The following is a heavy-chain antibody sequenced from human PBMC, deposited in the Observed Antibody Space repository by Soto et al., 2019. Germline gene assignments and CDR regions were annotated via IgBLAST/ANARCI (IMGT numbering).Heavy chain of an antibody. CDR2: IYKSATT. D-gene: IGHD3-10*01. J-gene: IGHJ5*02. V-gene: IGHV4-39*01. CDR3: ARHSDVGARGIVVMVRGPRNWFDP. Sequence: SETLSLTCSVSGDSISNLDYFWAWIRQPPGQALEYIGYIYKSATTYYNPSLKSRVTISVDTSKNQFSLKLSSVTAADTAVYYCARHSDVGARGIVVMVRGPRNWFDPWGQGTLVTVSS. CDR1: GDSISNLDYF.